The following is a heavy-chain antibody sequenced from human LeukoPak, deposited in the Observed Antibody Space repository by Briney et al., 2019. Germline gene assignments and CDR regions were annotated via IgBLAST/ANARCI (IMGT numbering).Heavy chain of an antibody. J-gene: IGHJ4*02. CDR1: GFTFDDYA. D-gene: IGHD2-15*01. V-gene: IGHV3-9*01. CDR2: ISWNSGSI. CDR3: AKARSGPEKSPDY. Sequence: PGGSLRLSCAASGFTFDDYAMHWVRQAPGKGLEWVSGISWNSGSIGYADSAKGRFTISRDNAKNSLYLQMNSLRAEDTALYYCAKARSGPEKSPDYWGQGTLVTVSS.